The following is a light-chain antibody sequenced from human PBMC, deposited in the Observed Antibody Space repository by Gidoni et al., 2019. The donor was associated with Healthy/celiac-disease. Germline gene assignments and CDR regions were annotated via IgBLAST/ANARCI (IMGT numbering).Light chain of an antibody. CDR2: GAS. CDR3: QQYGSSPWT. CDR1: QSVSSSY. J-gene: IGKJ1*01. Sequence: ELVLPQSPGTLSLSPGERATLSCSASQSVSSSYLAWYQQKPGQAPRLLIYGASSRATGIPDRFSGSGSGTDFTLTISRLEPEDFAVYYCQQYGSSPWTFGQGTKVEIK. V-gene: IGKV3-20*01.